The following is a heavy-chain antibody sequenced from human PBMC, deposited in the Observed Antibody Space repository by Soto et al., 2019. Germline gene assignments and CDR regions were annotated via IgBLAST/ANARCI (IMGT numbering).Heavy chain of an antibody. D-gene: IGHD6-13*01. CDR3: AKVMAAAGISDY. CDR1: GFTFSSYG. J-gene: IGHJ4*02. CDR2: ISYDGSNK. V-gene: IGHV3-30*18. Sequence: GGSLRLSCAASGFTFSSYGMHWVRQAPGKGLEWVAVISYDGSNKYYADSVKGRFTISRDNSKNTLYLQMNSLRAEDTAVYYCAKVMAAAGISDYWGQGTLVTVSS.